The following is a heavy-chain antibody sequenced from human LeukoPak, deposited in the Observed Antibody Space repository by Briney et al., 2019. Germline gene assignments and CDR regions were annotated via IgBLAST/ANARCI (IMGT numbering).Heavy chain of an antibody. CDR1: RFSFSGYA. J-gene: IGHJ4*02. D-gene: IGHD4-17*01. CDR3: AKNPYDDPPYYFDY. Sequence: GGSLRLSCAASRFSFSGYAMSWVRQAPGKGLEWVSTISGSGGSTYYADSVKGRFTISRDNSKNTLYLQMNSLRAEDTAVYYCAKNPYDDPPYYFDYWGQGTLVTVSS. CDR2: ISGSGGST. V-gene: IGHV3-23*01.